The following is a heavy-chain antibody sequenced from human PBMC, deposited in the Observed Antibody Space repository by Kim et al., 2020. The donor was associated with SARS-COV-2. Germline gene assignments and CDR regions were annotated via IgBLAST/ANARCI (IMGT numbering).Heavy chain of an antibody. V-gene: IGHV3-74*01. D-gene: IGHD1-1*01. CDR3: ASFGWNTDF. Sequence: GGSLRLSCAASGFTFSTYWMHWVRQAPGKGLVWVSRINSDGSSTSYADSVKGRFTISRDNTKNTLYLQMNSLRAEDTALYYCASFGWNTDFWGQGTLVTVSS. J-gene: IGHJ4*02. CDR2: INSDGSST. CDR1: GFTFSTYW.